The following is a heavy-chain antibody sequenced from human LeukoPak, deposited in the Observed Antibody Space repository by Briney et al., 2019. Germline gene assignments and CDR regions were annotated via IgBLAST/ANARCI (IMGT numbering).Heavy chain of an antibody. D-gene: IGHD2-2*01. CDR2: ITHSGST. J-gene: IGHJ4*02. CDR1: GGSFSGYY. V-gene: IGHV4-34*01. Sequence: SETLSLTCAVYGGSFSGYYWSRIRQPPGKGLEWIGEITHSGSTNYNPSLKSRVTISVDTSTNQFSLKLSSVTAADTAVYYCARGLGVVVPAASRGFDYWGQGTLVTVSS. CDR3: ARGLGVVVPAASRGFDY.